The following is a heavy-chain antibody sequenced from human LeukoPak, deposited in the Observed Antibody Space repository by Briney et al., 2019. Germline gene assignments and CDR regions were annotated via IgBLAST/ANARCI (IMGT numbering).Heavy chain of an antibody. CDR3: ARSPTVGFDY. J-gene: IGHJ4*02. Sequence: ASVKVSCKASGYTFTSYGISWVRQAPGQGLEWMGIINPSGGSTSYAQKFQGRVTMTRDTSTSTVYMELSSLRSEDTAVYYCARSPTVGFDYWGQGTLVTVSS. CDR2: INPSGGST. D-gene: IGHD4-17*01. CDR1: GYTFTSYG. V-gene: IGHV1-46*01.